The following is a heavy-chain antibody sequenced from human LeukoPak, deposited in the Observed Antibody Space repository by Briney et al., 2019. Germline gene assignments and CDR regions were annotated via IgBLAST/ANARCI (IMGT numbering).Heavy chain of an antibody. V-gene: IGHV1-46*01. CDR1: GYTFTRYY. J-gene: IGHJ4*02. D-gene: IGHD2-15*01. Sequence: GASVTVSCKASGYTFTRYYMHWVRQAPGQGLEWMGIINSSGGSKSYAQKFQGRVTMTRDTSTSTVYMELNSLRSEDTAVYYCAKGYCSGGTCYSYDYWGQGTLVTVSS. CDR3: AKGYCSGGTCYSYDY. CDR2: INSSGGSK.